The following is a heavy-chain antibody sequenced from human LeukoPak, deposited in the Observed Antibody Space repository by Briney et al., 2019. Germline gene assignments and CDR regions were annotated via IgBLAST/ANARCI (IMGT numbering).Heavy chain of an antibody. CDR1: GYTLTELS. J-gene: IGHJ3*02. D-gene: IGHD1-26*01. V-gene: IGHV1-24*01. CDR2: FDPEDGET. CDR3: AREVFESYLSHAFDI. Sequence: ASVKVSCKVSGYTLTELSMHWVRQAPGKGLEWMGGFDPEDGETNYAQKFQGRVTMTEDTSTDTAYMELSSLRSEDTAVYYCAREVFESYLSHAFDIWGQGTMVTVSS.